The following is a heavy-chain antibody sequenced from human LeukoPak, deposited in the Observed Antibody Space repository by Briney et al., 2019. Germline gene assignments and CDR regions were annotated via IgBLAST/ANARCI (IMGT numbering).Heavy chain of an antibody. V-gene: IGHV3-7*05. J-gene: IGHJ5*02. CDR2: IRADGGVR. Sequence: GGSLRLSCAASGFTFSSSWMSWVRQAPGKGLEWVANIRADGGVRNYVDSVKGRFTISRDNAKNSLYLQMNSLRAEDTAVYYCARDPLYGSGAWGQGTLVTVS. CDR1: GFTFSSSW. CDR3: ARDPLYGSGA. D-gene: IGHD6-19*01.